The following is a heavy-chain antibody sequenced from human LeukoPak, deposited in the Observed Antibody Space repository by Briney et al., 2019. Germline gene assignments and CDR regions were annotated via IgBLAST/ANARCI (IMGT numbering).Heavy chain of an antibody. CDR3: AKELDYYGMDV. CDR2: ISWNSGSI. J-gene: IGHJ6*02. V-gene: IGHV3-9*01. CDR1: GFTFDDYA. Sequence: GRSLRLSCAASGFTFDDYAMHWVRQAPGKGLEWVSGISWNSGSIGYADSVKGRFTISRDNAKNSLYLQMNSLRAEDTALYYCAKELDYYGMDVWGQGTTVTVSS. D-gene: IGHD3-3*02.